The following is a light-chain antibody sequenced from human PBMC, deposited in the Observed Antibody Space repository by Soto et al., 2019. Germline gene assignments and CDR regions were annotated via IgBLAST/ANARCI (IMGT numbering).Light chain of an antibody. CDR3: LQYNGYYRT. J-gene: IGKJ1*01. CDR2: GAS. Sequence: EIVMTQSPATLSVSPGERATLSCRASQSVSSSLAWYQQKPGQAPRLLIYGASTGATGIPARFSGSGSGTTFTLTISSLQSDDFATYYCLQYNGYYRTFGQGTKVEIK. CDR1: QSVSSS. V-gene: IGKV3-15*01.